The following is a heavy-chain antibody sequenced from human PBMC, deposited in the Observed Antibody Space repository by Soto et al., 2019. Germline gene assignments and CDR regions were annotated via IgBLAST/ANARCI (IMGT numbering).Heavy chain of an antibody. D-gene: IGHD2-15*01. CDR3: ARAEGLSIVVVVAAKSGASDY. CDR2: INHSGST. J-gene: IGHJ4*02. Sequence: SETLSLTCAVYGGSFSGYYWSWIRQPPGKGLEWIGEINHSGSTNYNPSLKSRVTISVDTSKNQFSLKLSSVTAADTAVYYCARAEGLSIVVVVAAKSGASDYWGQGTLVTVSS. V-gene: IGHV4-34*01. CDR1: GGSFSGYY.